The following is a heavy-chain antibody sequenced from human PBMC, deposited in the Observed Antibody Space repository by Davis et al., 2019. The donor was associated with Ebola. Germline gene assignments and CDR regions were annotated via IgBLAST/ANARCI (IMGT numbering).Heavy chain of an antibody. CDR1: GGSISSYY. CDR3: ARYSSSWTTLDY. V-gene: IGHV4-59*08. D-gene: IGHD6-13*01. Sequence: MPSETLSLTCTVSGGSISSYYWSWIRQPPGKGLEYIGYIFYSGHTNYNPSLKSRVTISVDTSKNQFSLKLSSVTAADTAVYYCARYSSSWTTLDYWGQGTLVTVSS. CDR2: IFYSGHT. J-gene: IGHJ4*02.